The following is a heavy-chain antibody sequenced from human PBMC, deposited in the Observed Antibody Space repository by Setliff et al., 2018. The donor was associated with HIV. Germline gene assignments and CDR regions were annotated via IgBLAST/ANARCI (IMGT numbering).Heavy chain of an antibody. CDR1: GYSFTSYW. D-gene: IGHD2-2*01. CDR2: IYPGDSDT. Sequence: GESLKISCKGSGYSFTSYWIGWVRQMPGKGLEWMGIIYPGDSDTRYSPSFQGQVTISADKSISTAYLQWSSLKASDTAMYYCARCSSGTCHRDWYYYLDVWGKGTTVTVSS. V-gene: IGHV5-51*01. J-gene: IGHJ6*03. CDR3: ARCSSGTCHRDWYYYLDV.